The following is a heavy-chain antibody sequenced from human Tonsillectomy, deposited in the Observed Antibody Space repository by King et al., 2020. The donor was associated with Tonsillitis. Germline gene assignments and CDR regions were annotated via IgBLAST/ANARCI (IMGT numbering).Heavy chain of an antibody. CDR3: ARDRDYGSGIYYIYDYGLDV. Sequence: VQLVESGGGVVQPGRSLRLSCAASGFTFSAYPIHWVRQAPGKGLEWVALISYDGSNKYYADSVKGRFTISRDNSKNTLYLQMNSLRAEDTAVYFCARDRDYGSGIYYIYDYGLDVWGQGTTVTVSS. CDR2: ISYDGSNK. V-gene: IGHV3-30-3*01. D-gene: IGHD3-10*01. CDR1: GFTFSAYP. J-gene: IGHJ6*02.